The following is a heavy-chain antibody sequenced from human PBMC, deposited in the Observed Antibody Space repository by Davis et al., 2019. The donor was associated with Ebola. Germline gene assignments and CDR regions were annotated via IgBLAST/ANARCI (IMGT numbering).Heavy chain of an antibody. CDR3: ARAWGYSSSSFDY. J-gene: IGHJ4*02. Sequence: AASVKVSCKASGYTFTSYAMHWVRQAPGQRLEWMGWINAGNGNTKYSQKFQGRVTITRDTSASTAYMELSSLRSEDTAVYYCARAWGYSSSSFDYWGQGTLVTVSS. CDR2: INAGNGNT. CDR1: GYTFTSYA. D-gene: IGHD6-6*01. V-gene: IGHV1-3*01.